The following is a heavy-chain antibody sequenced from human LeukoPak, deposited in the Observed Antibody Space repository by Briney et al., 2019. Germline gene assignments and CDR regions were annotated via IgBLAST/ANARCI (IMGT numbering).Heavy chain of an antibody. V-gene: IGHV3-33*01. D-gene: IGHD2-2*01. CDR2: IWYDGSNK. Sequence: PGRSLRLSCAASGFTFSSYGMHWVRQAPGKGLEWVAVIWYDGSNKYYADPVKGRFTISRDNSKNTLYLQMNSLRAEDTAVYYCARDLRYCSSTSCYGLFDYWGQGTLVTVSS. CDR3: ARDLRYCSSTSCYGLFDY. J-gene: IGHJ4*02. CDR1: GFTFSSYG.